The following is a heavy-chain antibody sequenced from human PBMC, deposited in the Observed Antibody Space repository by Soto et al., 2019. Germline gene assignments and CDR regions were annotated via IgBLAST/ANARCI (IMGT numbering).Heavy chain of an antibody. V-gene: IGHV3-21*06. CDR2: ISSTTNYI. CDR3: ARESEDLTSNFDY. CDR1: GFTFTRYS. J-gene: IGHJ4*02. Sequence: EVQLVESGGGLVKPGGSLRLSCAASGFTFTRYSMNWVRQAPGKGLEWVSSISSTTNYIYYADSMKGRFTISSDNAKNSLYLEMNSLRAEDTAVYYCARESEDLTSNFDYWGQGTLVTVSS.